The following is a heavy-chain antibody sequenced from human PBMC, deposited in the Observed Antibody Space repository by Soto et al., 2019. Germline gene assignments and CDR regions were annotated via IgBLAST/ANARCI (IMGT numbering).Heavy chain of an antibody. V-gene: IGHV3-23*01. CDR1: GLHCSSYA. CDR3: AKFGGIAVAGSFLDY. D-gene: IGHD6-19*01. CDR2: ISGSGGST. Sequence: GGSLRLSCAASGLHCSSYAMSWVRQAPGKGLEWVSAISGSGGSTYYADSVKGRFTISRDNSKNTLYLQMNSLRAEDTAVYYCAKFGGIAVAGSFLDYWGQGTLVTVSS. J-gene: IGHJ4*02.